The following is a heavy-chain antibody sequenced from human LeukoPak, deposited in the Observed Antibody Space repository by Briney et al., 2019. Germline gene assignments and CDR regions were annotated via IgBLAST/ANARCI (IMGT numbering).Heavy chain of an antibody. CDR3: AREDYGDYFDY. V-gene: IGHV3-74*01. CDR1: GFTFSSYW. J-gene: IGHJ4*02. CDR2: INGDGSST. Sequence: GGSLRLSCAASGFTFSSYWMHWVRQAPGKGLVWVSRINGDGSSTSYADSVKGRFTISRDNAKNTLYLQMNSLRAEDTAVYYCAREDYGDYFDYWGQGTLVTVSS. D-gene: IGHD4-17*01.